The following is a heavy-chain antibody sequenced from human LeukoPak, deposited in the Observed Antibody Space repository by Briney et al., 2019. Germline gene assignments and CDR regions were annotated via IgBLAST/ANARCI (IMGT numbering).Heavy chain of an antibody. CDR1: GFTFSSYS. CDR3: ARDVNWNYCDY. CDR2: ISSSSSYI. D-gene: IGHD1-20*01. V-gene: IGHV3-21*01. Sequence: GGSLRLSCAASGFTFSSYSMNWVRQAPRKGLEWVSLISSSSSYIYYADSVKGRFTISRDNAKNSLYLQMNSLRAEDTAVYYCARDVNWNYCDYWGHGTLVTVSS. J-gene: IGHJ4*01.